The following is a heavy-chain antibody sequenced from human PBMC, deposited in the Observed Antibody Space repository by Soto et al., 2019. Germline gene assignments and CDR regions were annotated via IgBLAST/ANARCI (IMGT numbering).Heavy chain of an antibody. CDR1: GGSISSSSYY. Sequence: SETLSLTCTVSGGSISSSSYYWGWIRQPPGKGLEWIGSIYYSGSTYYNPSLKSRVTISVDTSKNQFSLKLSSVTAADTAVYYCARLPLSRGVRPYFDYWGKGTLDTVSS. CDR3: ARLPLSRGVRPYFDY. D-gene: IGHD3-10*01. CDR2: IYYSGST. V-gene: IGHV4-39*01. J-gene: IGHJ4*02.